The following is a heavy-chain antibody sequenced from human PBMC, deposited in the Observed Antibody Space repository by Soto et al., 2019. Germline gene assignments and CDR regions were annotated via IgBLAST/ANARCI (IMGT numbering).Heavy chain of an antibody. CDR3: ARVAAAQYYGMDV. D-gene: IGHD6-13*01. J-gene: IGHJ6*02. Sequence: GGSLRLSCAASGFTFSSYGMHWVRQAPGKGLEWVAVISYDGSNKYYADSVKGRFTISRDNSKNTLYLQMNSLRAEDTAVYYCARVAAAQYYGMDVWGQGTTVTVSS. V-gene: IGHV3-30*03. CDR1: GFTFSSYG. CDR2: ISYDGSNK.